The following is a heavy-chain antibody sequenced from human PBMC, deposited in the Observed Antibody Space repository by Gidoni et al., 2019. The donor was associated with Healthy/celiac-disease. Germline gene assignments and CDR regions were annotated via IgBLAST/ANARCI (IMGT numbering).Heavy chain of an antibody. CDR3: ARDGVVGDAFDI. V-gene: IGHV3-30*04. J-gene: IGHJ3*02. CDR2: ISYDGSNK. Sequence: QVQLVESGGGVVQPGRSLRLSCAASGFTFSSYAMHWVRQAPGKGLEWVAVISYDGSNKYYADSVKGRLTISRDNSKNTLYLQMNSLRAEDTAVYYCARDGVVGDAFDIWGQGTMVTVSS. D-gene: IGHD3-3*01. CDR1: GFTFSSYA.